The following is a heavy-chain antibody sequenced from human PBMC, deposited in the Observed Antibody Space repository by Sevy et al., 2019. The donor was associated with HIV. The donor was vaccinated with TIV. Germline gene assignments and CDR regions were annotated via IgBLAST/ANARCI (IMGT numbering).Heavy chain of an antibody. J-gene: IGHJ4*02. D-gene: IGHD6-13*01. CDR1: GFKFNSYW. CDR2: INQDATAN. Sequence: GSLRLSCVASGFKFNSYWMLWVRQAPGKGLEWVANINQDATANFYADSVRGRFIISRDNVRNSVSLQMSILRVEDTALYYCVRAIATVDSFWGQGTLVTVSS. V-gene: IGHV3-7*01. CDR3: VRAIATVDSF.